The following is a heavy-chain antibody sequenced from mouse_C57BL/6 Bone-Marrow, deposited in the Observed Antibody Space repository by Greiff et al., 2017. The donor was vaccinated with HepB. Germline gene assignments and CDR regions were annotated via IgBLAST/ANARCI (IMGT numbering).Heavy chain of an antibody. V-gene: IGHV14-4*01. Sequence: VHVKQSGAELVRPGASVKLSCTASGFNIKDDYMHWVKQRPEQGLEWIGWIDPENGDTEYASKFQGKATITADTSSNTAYLQLSSLTSEDTAVYYCTTTAQEYDMDYWGQGTSVTVSS. D-gene: IGHD3-2*02. CDR3: TTTAQEYDMDY. CDR2: IDPENGDT. CDR1: GFNIKDDY. J-gene: IGHJ4*01.